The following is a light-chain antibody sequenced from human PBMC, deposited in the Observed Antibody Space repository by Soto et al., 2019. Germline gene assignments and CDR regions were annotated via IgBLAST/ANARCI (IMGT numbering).Light chain of an antibody. CDR3: QQDNNWPLGT. CDR2: GAS. Sequence: EIVMTQSPATLSVSPGERATLSCRASQSVSSNLAWYQQKPGQAPRLLIYGASTRATGIPARFSGSGSGTEFTLTISSLQSEDVAVYYCQQDNNWPLGTFGQGTRLEIK. J-gene: IGKJ5*01. V-gene: IGKV3-15*01. CDR1: QSVSSN.